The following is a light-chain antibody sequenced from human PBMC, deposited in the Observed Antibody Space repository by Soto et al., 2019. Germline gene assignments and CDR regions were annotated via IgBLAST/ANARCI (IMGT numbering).Light chain of an antibody. CDR3: LLSYSGARV. Sequence: QAVVTQEPSLTVSPGGTVTLTCGSSTGAVTSGHYPYWIQQKPGQVPRTLIYDTSNKHSWTPARFSGSLLGGKAALTLSGALPEDEAEYCCLLSYSGARVFGGGTKLTVL. V-gene: IGLV7-46*01. CDR2: DTS. J-gene: IGLJ2*01. CDR1: TGAVTSGHY.